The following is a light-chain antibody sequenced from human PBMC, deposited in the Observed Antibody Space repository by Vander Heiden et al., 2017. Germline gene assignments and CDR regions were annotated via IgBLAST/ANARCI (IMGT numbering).Light chain of an antibody. CDR2: GAS. CDR1: QSVSSSY. Sequence: EIVLPQSPGTLSLSPGERATLSCRASQSVSSSYLAWYQQKPGQAPRLLIYGASSRANGIPDRFSCSGSGTDFTLTSSRLEPEDFAVYYWQQDCRSQTFGQGTKVEIK. V-gene: IGKV3-20*01. CDR3: QQDCRSQT. J-gene: IGKJ1*01.